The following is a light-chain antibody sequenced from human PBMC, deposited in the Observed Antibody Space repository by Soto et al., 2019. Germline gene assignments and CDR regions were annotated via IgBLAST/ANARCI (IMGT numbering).Light chain of an antibody. Sequence: EIVLTQSPGTLSLSPGERATLSCRASQSVSSSYLVWYQQKPGQAPRLLIYGASSRAAGIPDRFSGSGSGTDFILTISRLEPEDFAVYYCQQYGSSSWTFGQGTKVEIK. CDR1: QSVSSSY. V-gene: IGKV3-20*01. CDR3: QQYGSSSWT. CDR2: GAS. J-gene: IGKJ1*01.